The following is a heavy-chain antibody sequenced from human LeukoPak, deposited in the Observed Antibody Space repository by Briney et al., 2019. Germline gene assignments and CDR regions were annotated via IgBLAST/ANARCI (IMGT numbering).Heavy chain of an antibody. V-gene: IGHV4-59*01. CDR2: IYYSGST. CDR1: GGSISSYY. J-gene: IGHJ4*02. D-gene: IGHD2/OR15-2a*01. Sequence: PSETLPLTCTVSGGSISSYYWSWIRQPPGKGLEWIGYIYYSGSTNYNPSLKSRVTISVDTSKNQFSLKLSSVTAADTAVYYCARGPSTTFDYWGQGTLVTVSS. CDR3: ARGPSTTFDY.